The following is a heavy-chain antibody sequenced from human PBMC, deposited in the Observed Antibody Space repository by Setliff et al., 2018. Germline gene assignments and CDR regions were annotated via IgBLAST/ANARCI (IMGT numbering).Heavy chain of an antibody. CDR1: GFTFGHNG. Sequence: SLRLSCTASGFTFGHNGMHWVRQAPGKGLEWVAVIWYDGSSKYYADSVEGRFTISRDNSKNTLYLQMNSLRAEDTAVYYCARDPDYDFGDYVYFYNWGQGTLVTVSS. CDR3: ARDPDYDFGDYVYFYN. V-gene: IGHV3-33*01. CDR2: IWYDGSSK. J-gene: IGHJ1*01. D-gene: IGHD4-17*01.